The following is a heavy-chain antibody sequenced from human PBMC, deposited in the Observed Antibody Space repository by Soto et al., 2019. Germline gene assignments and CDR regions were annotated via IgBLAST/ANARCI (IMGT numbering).Heavy chain of an antibody. D-gene: IGHD6-19*01. J-gene: IGHJ6*03. CDR3: ARDALNSGWGYYYYYMDV. Sequence: SLRLSCAASGFTVSSKYMTWVRQAPGKGLEWVSLIQSGGTTYYADSVKGRFTISRDTSENTLHLQMDSLRVEDTAVYYCARDALNSGWGYYYYYMDVWGKGTTVTVSS. CDR2: IQSGGTT. V-gene: IGHV3-66*01. CDR1: GFTVSSKY.